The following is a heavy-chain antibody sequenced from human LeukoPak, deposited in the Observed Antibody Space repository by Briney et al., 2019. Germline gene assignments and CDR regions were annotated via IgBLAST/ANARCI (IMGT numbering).Heavy chain of an antibody. V-gene: IGHV3-48*02. CDR3: ARQGDLDY. CDR2: ISSTSSAT. CDR1: GLIFTSYS. D-gene: IGHD3-16*01. Sequence: GASLRLSCAASGLIFTSYSMNWVRQAPGKGLEFVSSISSTSSATYYADSVKGRFTISRDNAKNSMYLQMNSLRDEDTAVYYCARQGDLDYWGQGTLVTVCS. J-gene: IGHJ4*02.